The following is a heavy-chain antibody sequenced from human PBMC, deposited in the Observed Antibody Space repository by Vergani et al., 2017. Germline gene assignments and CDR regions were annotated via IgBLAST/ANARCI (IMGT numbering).Heavy chain of an antibody. Sequence: QVQLPESGPGLVKPSETLSLTCTVSGGSISSYYWSWIRQPPGKGLEWIGYIYYSGSTNYNPSLKSRVTISVDTSKNQFSLKLSSVTAADTAVYYCARGGPGGVYDAFDIWGQGTMVTVSS. CDR2: IYYSGST. V-gene: IGHV4-59*01. CDR3: ARGGPGGVYDAFDI. D-gene: IGHD3-16*01. CDR1: GGSISSYY. J-gene: IGHJ3*02.